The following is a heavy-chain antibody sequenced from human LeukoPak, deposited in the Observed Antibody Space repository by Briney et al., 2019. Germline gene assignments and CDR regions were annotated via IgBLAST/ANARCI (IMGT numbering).Heavy chain of an antibody. D-gene: IGHD1-1*01. J-gene: IGHJ6*02. V-gene: IGHV5-51*01. CDR2: INPGDSDT. CDR1: GYRFSDYW. Sequence: PGESLKISCQGSGYRFSDYWIGWVRQMPGKGLEWMGIINPGDSDTRYSPSFQGQVTVSADKSISTAFLQWSSLKASDTAMYYCARHALPGSFYSYSFNWFAVDVWGHGTTVTVSS. CDR3: ARHALPGSFYSYSFNWFAVDV.